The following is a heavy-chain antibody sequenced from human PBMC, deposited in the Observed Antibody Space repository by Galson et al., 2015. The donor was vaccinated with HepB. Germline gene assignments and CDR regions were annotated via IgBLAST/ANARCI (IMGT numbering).Heavy chain of an antibody. CDR2: IYSGGST. D-gene: IGHD6-13*01. V-gene: IGHV3-66*01. CDR1: GFTVSSNY. J-gene: IGHJ2*01. CDR3: ARDGYSSSWYVRYFDL. Sequence: SLRLSCAASGFTVSSNYMSWVRQAPGKGLEWVSVIYSGGSTYYADSVKGRFTISRDNSKNTLYLKMNSLRAEDTAVYYCARDGYSSSWYVRYFDLWGRGTLVTVSS.